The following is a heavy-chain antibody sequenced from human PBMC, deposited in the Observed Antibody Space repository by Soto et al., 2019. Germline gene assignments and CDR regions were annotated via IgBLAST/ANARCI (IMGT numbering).Heavy chain of an antibody. CDR1: SGSISVTNVF. Sequence: SETLALTFTVSSGSISVTNVFWGLVRQPPGKGLEWIGNIDYSGTAYFSPSLATRVTFHVDTSKNQFSLTLYSVTAADTAVYYCARITGRHLDYWGQGILVTVSS. CDR2: IDYSGTA. D-gene: IGHD1-20*01. V-gene: IGHV4-39*01. CDR3: ARITGRHLDY. J-gene: IGHJ4*02.